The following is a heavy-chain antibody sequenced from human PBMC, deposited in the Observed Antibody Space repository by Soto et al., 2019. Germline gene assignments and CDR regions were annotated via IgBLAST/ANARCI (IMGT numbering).Heavy chain of an antibody. J-gene: IGHJ4*02. CDR3: ARDSRDSSYCDY. CDR1: GFTFSSYA. D-gene: IGHD4-4*01. CDR2: IWYDGSNK. Sequence: PVGSLRLSCAASGFTFSSYAMHWVRQAPGKGLEWVAVIWYDGSNKYYADSVKGRFTISRDNSKNTLYLQMNSLRAEDTAVYYFARDSRDSSYCDYWGQGTLVTVSS. V-gene: IGHV3-33*01.